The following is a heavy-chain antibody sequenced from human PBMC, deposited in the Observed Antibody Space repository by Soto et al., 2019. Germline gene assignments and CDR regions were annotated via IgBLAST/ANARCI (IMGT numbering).Heavy chain of an antibody. CDR1: GGTFSSYA. Sequence: SVKVSCKASGGTFSSYAISWVRQAPGQGLEWMGGIIPIFGTANYAQRFQGRVTITADESTSTAYMELSSLRSEDTAVYYCARASYDSSGYPGTNFDYWGQGTLVTVSS. D-gene: IGHD3-22*01. J-gene: IGHJ4*02. CDR3: ARASYDSSGYPGTNFDY. CDR2: IIPIFGTA. V-gene: IGHV1-69*13.